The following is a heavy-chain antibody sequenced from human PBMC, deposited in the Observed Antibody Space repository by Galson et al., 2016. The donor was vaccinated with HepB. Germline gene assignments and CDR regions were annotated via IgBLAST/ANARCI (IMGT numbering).Heavy chain of an antibody. CDR2: INQDGREK. Sequence: SLRLSCAASGLTFSRFWMTWVRQAPGKGLGWVANINQDGREKHYLDSVRGRFTISSDNPKNSLYLQMNSLRAEATAVYFCARAYQYTLDYWGQGTRVTVSS. CDR3: ARAYQYTLDY. V-gene: IGHV3-7*04. J-gene: IGHJ4*02. CDR1: GLTFSRFW. D-gene: IGHD1-1*01.